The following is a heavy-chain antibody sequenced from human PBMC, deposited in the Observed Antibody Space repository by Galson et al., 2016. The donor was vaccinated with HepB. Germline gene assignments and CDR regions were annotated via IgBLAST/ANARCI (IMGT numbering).Heavy chain of an antibody. CDR2: ISTSTTHI. V-gene: IGHV3-11*06. CDR1: GFTFSNYY. CDR3: ASPSGRYSVHTFDL. Sequence: SLRLSCAASGFTFSNYYMSWIRQAPGKGLEWVAYISTSTTHINYADSVMGRFTVSRDNAKNSLYLQMNSLGAEDTAVYYCASPSGRYSVHTFDLWGQGTMVTVSS. D-gene: IGHD1-26*01. J-gene: IGHJ3*01.